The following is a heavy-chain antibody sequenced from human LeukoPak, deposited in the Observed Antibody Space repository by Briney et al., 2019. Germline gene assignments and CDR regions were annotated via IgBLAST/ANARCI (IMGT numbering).Heavy chain of an antibody. V-gene: IGHV3-23*01. Sequence: GGSLRLSCAAAGLSFSSFAMSWVRQGPARGLEWVSSISGNGETFYADSVKGRFTLSSDSSRNSAYFQLNNLRVEATAIYYCAEASWFSSTDVARWGQGTLVTVSS. D-gene: IGHD2-15*01. CDR2: ISGNGET. J-gene: IGHJ4*02. CDR1: GLSFSSFA. CDR3: AEASWFSSTDVAR.